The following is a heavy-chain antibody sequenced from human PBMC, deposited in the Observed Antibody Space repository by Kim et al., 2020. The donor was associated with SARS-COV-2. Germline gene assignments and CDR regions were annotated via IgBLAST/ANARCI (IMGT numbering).Heavy chain of an antibody. Sequence: GGSLRPSCAASGLTFSSFAMSWVRQAPGKGLEWVSVMYSGGTPTNYADSVKGRFTISRDNSKNMLYLQMNSLRAEDTAVYYCAKFSIYGDFWGKGTSVTV. CDR2: MYSGGTPT. D-gene: IGHD3-10*01. J-gene: IGHJ4*02. CDR1: GLTFSSFA. V-gene: IGHV3-23*03. CDR3: AKFSIYGDF.